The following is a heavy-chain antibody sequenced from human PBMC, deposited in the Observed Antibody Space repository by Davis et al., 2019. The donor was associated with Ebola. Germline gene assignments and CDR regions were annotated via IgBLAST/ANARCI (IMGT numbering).Heavy chain of an antibody. J-gene: IGHJ3*01. V-gene: IGHV3-23*01. CDR3: AKDNRNIWSEV. Sequence: GGSLRLSCAASGFIFRNYVMSWVRQAPGKGLKWVSTLGTSADTYYADSVKGRFTISRDNSKNTLYLQMNGLRVEDTAIYYCAKDNRNIWSEVWGQGTMVTVSS. CDR1: GFIFRNYV. CDR2: LGTSADT. D-gene: IGHD2/OR15-2a*01.